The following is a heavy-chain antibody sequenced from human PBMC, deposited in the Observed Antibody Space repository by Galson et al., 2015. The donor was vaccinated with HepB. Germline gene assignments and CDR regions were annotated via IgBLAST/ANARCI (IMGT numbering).Heavy chain of an antibody. CDR2: ISAYNGNT. CDR3: ARDRRPIFGVPNYFDY. V-gene: IGHV1-18*01. D-gene: IGHD3-3*01. Sequence: SVKVSCKASGYTFTSCGISWVRQAPGQGLEWMGWISAYNGNTNYAQKLQGRVTMTTDTSTSTAYMELRSLRSDDTAVYYCARDRRPIFGVPNYFDYWGQGTLVTVSP. CDR1: GYTFTSCG. J-gene: IGHJ4*02.